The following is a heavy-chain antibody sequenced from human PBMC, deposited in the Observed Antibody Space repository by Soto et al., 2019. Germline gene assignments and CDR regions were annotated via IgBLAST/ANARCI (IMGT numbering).Heavy chain of an antibody. D-gene: IGHD3-3*01. Sequence: QVQLVQSGAEVKKPGASVKVSCKASGYTFTSYDINWVRQATGQGLEWMGWMNPNSGNTGYAQKFQGRVTMTRNTSXSXXYMELSSLRSEDTAVYYCARGRRIFGVVIEYYFDYWGQGTLVTVSS. CDR2: MNPNSGNT. J-gene: IGHJ4*02. V-gene: IGHV1-8*01. CDR1: GYTFTSYD. CDR3: ARGRRIFGVVIEYYFDY.